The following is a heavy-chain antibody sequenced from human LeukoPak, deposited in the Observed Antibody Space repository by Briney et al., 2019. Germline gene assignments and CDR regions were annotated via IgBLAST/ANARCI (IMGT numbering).Heavy chain of an antibody. V-gene: IGHV4-4*07. CDR2: IYTSGST. CDR1: GGSISSYY. D-gene: IGHD2-2*01. J-gene: IGHJ5*02. CDR3: ARDWGDIVVVPAASTNRFDP. Sequence: PSETLSLTCTVSGGSISSYYWGWIRQPAGKGLEWIGRIYTSGSTNYNPSLKSRVTMSVDTSKNQFSLKLSSVTAADTAVYYCARDWGDIVVVPAASTNRFDPWGQGTLVTVSS.